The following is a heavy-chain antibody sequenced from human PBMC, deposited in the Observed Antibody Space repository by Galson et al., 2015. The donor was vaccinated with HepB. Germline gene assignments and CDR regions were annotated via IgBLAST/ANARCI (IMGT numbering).Heavy chain of an antibody. CDR1: GYSFTSYW. CDR2: IYPGDSDT. J-gene: IGHJ5*02. D-gene: IGHD6-19*01. CDR3: ARAEWLVHTWANWFDP. V-gene: IGHV5-51*01. Sequence: QSGAEVKKPGESLKISCTGSGYSFTSYWIGWVRQMPGKGLEWMGIIYPGDSDTRYSPSFQGQVTISADKSISTAYLQWSSLKASDTAMYYCARAEWLVHTWANWFDPWGQGTLVTVSS.